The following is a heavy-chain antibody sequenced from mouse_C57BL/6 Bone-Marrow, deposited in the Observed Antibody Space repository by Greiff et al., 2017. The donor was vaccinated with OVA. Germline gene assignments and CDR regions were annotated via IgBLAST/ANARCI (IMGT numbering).Heavy chain of an antibody. Sequence: VQLQQSGAELVRPGASVKLSCKASGYTFTSYGISWVKQRTGQGLEWIGEIYPRGGNTYYNEKFKGKATLTADKSSSTAFMELRSLTSEDSAVYFCSKCFNGYYFDYWGQGTTLTVSA. V-gene: IGHV1-81*01. D-gene: IGHD2-2*01. CDR2: IYPRGGNT. CDR3: SKCFNGYYFDY. J-gene: IGHJ2*01. CDR1: GYTFTSYG.